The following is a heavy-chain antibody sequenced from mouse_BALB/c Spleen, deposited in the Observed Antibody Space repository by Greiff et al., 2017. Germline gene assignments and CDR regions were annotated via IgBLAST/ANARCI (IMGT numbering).Heavy chain of an antibody. Sequence: LQQPGSELVRPGASVKLSCKASGYTFTSYWMHWVKQRPGQGLEWIGNIYPGSGSTNYDEKFKSKATLTVDTSSSTAYMQLSNLTSEDSAVYYCTRWAQYNCFDYWGQDTTLTVSS. V-gene: IGHV1S22*01. J-gene: IGHJ2*01. D-gene: IGHD5-1-1*01. CDR2: IYPGSGST. CDR3: TRWAQYNCFDY. CDR1: GYTFTSYW.